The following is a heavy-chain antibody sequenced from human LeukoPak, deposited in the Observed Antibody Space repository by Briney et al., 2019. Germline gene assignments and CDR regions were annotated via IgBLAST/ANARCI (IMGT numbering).Heavy chain of an antibody. CDR2: ISGSGGST. CDR3: AKDRVVGGFLEWLPHDAFDI. CDR1: GFTFDDYA. Sequence: GGSLRLSCAASGFTFDDYAMHWVRQAPGKGLEWVSAISGSGGSTYYADSVKGRFTISRDNSKNTLYLQMNSLRAEDTAVYYCAKDRVVGGFLEWLPHDAFDIWGQGTMVTVSS. V-gene: IGHV3-23*01. D-gene: IGHD3-3*01. J-gene: IGHJ3*02.